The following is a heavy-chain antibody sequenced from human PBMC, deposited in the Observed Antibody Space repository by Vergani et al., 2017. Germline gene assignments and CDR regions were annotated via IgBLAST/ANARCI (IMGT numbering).Heavy chain of an antibody. Sequence: VQLVESGAEVKKPGASVKVSCKASGYTFTGYYMHWVRQAPGQGLEWMGWINPNSGGTNYAQKFQGRVTMTRDTSISTAYMELSRLRSEDTAVYYCARDSCSRTSCDEGDTFDIWGQGTMVTVSS. D-gene: IGHD2-2*01. J-gene: IGHJ3*02. CDR1: GYTFTGYY. V-gene: IGHV1-2*02. CDR3: ARDSCSRTSCDEGDTFDI. CDR2: INPNSGGT.